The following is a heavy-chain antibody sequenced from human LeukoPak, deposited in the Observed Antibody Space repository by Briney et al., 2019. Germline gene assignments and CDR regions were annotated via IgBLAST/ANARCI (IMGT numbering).Heavy chain of an antibody. D-gene: IGHD2-15*01. J-gene: IGHJ5*02. V-gene: IGHV3-48*01. Sequence: GGSLRLSCAASGLIFSSYSMNWVRQAPGMGLKWVSYISSSSSSIYYADSVKGRFTISRDNAKNSLFLQMNSLRAEDTAVYYCARYCSVTTCPLGLDPWGQGTLVTVSS. CDR1: GLIFSSYS. CDR2: ISSSSSSI. CDR3: ARYCSVTTCPLGLDP.